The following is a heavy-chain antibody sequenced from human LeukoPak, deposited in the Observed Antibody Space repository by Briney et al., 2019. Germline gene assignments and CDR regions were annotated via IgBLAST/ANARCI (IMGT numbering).Heavy chain of an antibody. CDR2: IYYSGNT. Sequence: PGGSLRLSCAASGFTFSSYSMNWVRQAPGKGLEWLGYIYYSGNTDYNPSLKSRVAISVDTSKNQFSLKLSSVTAADTAVYYCARSTGSTMFIDYWGQGTLVTVSS. CDR3: ARSTGSTMFIDY. D-gene: IGHD3-10*02. V-gene: IGHV4-59*01. CDR1: GFTFSSYS. J-gene: IGHJ4*02.